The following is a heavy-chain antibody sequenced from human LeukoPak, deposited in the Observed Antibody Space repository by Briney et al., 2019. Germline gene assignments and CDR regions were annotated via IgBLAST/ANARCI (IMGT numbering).Heavy chain of an antibody. J-gene: IGHJ4*02. Sequence: SETLSLTCTVSGGSFSFYYWSWIRQPPGKGLEWIGYIYYSGTTNYNPSLKSRVTISVDTSKNQFSLKLSSVTAADTAVYYCARHYSSGWYYFDYWGQGTLVTVSS. D-gene: IGHD6-19*01. CDR1: GGSFSFYY. CDR2: IYYSGTT. CDR3: ARHYSSGWYYFDY. V-gene: IGHV4-59*08.